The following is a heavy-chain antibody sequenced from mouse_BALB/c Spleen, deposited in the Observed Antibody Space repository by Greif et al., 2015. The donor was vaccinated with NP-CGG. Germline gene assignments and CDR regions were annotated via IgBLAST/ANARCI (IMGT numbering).Heavy chain of an antibody. Sequence: VQLQQSGPELVRPGVSVKISCKGSGYTFTDYAMHWVKQSHAKSLEWIGVISTYYGNTNYNQKFKGKATMTVDKSSSTAYMELARLTSEDSAIYYCARDNYGYDRFAYWGQGTLVTVSA. V-gene: IGHV1-67*01. J-gene: IGHJ3*01. D-gene: IGHD2-2*01. CDR1: GYTFTDYA. CDR3: ARDNYGYDRFAY. CDR2: ISTYYGNT.